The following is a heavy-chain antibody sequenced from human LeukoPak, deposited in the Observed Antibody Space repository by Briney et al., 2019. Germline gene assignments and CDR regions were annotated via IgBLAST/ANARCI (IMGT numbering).Heavy chain of an antibody. CDR2: IGISSGPL. D-gene: IGHD3-10*01. CDR1: GFTFNNYA. CDR3: ARAKGYTSSYSFDY. Sequence: QPGGSLRLSCAASGFTFNNYAMNWVRQTPGGRLEWVSFIGISSGPLLYADSVKGRFTISRDNAKASVYLQMNRLRAEDTAVYYCARAKGYTSSYSFDYWGQGILVTVSS. J-gene: IGHJ4*02. V-gene: IGHV3-48*04.